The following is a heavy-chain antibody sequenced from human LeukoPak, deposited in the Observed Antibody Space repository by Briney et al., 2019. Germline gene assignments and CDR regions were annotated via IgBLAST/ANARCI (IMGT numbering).Heavy chain of an antibody. CDR1: GGSISNYY. D-gene: IGHD2-15*01. Sequence: SETLSLTCTVSGGSISNYYWSWIRQPPGKGLEWIGYIYYSGNTRYNPSLMSRVTISVDTSKNHFSLKLTSVTAADTAVYYCARHEVGYCSGGSCPYYFDYWGQGTLVTVSS. V-gene: IGHV4-59*08. J-gene: IGHJ4*02. CDR2: IYYSGNT. CDR3: ARHEVGYCSGGSCPYYFDY.